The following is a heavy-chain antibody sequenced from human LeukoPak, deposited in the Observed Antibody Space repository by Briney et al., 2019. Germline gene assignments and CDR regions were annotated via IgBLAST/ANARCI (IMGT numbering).Heavy chain of an antibody. D-gene: IGHD3-3*01. CDR1: GGSISGYY. Sequence: SETLSLTCTVSGGSISGYYWSWIRQPPGKGLEWIGYIYYYYSGSTNYNPSLKSRVTISVDTSKNQSSLKLSSVTAADTAVYYCARHLEALNWFDPWGQGTLVTASS. CDR3: ARHLEALNWFDP. CDR2: IYYYYSGST. V-gene: IGHV4-59*08. J-gene: IGHJ5*02.